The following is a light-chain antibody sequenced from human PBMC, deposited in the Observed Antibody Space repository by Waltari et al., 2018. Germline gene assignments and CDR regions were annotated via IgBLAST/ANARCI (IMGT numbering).Light chain of an antibody. CDR3: SSYAVTATLL. CDR2: DVK. Sequence: QSVLTQPASVSGSPGQSITISCTGTRGDVGGYDYVSWYQQQPGKAHKLMIYDVKNRPSGVSNRFSGSKSGDTASLTISGLQAEDGADYYCSSYAVTATLLFGGGTTLTVL. V-gene: IGLV2-14*03. CDR1: RGDVGGYDY. J-gene: IGLJ2*01.